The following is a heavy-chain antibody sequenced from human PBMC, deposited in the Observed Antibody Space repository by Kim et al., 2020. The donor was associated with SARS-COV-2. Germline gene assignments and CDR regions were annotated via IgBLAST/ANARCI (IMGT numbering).Heavy chain of an antibody. D-gene: IGHD2-2*01. V-gene: IGHV4-61*02. CDR3: ARSETIPDAFDI. CDR1: GGSISSGSYY. J-gene: IGHJ3*02. Sequence: SETLSLTCTVSGGSISSGSYYWSWIRQPAGKGLEWIGRIYTSGSTNYNPSLKSRVTISVDTSKNQFSLKLSSVTAADTAVYYCARSETIPDAFDIWGQGTMVTVSS. CDR2: IYTSGST.